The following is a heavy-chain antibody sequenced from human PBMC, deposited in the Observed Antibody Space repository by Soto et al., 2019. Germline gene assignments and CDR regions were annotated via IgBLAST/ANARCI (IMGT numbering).Heavy chain of an antibody. D-gene: IGHD4-17*01. V-gene: IGHV3-21*01. CDR1: GFTFSSYS. CDR2: ISSSSSYI. J-gene: IGHJ3*02. Sequence: GGSLRLSCAASGFTFSSYSMNWVSQAPGKGLEWVSSISSSSSYIYYADSVKGRFTISRDNAKNSLYLQMNSLRAEDTAVYYCVLVAVTTNAFDIWGQGTMVTVSS. CDR3: VLVAVTTNAFDI.